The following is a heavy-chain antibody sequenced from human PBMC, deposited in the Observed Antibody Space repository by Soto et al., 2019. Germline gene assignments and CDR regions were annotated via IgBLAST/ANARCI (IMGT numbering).Heavy chain of an antibody. V-gene: IGHV3-23*01. CDR2: IRDSGGTT. CDR1: GFTFINYW. Sequence: GGSLRLSCAASGFTFINYWMTWVRQAPGKGLEWVSDIRDSGGTTYYADSVKGRFTISRDNSKNTLYLQMNSLRAEDTAVYYCAKVQNDYSKFWGQGTLVTVSS. J-gene: IGHJ4*02. CDR3: AKVQNDYSKF. D-gene: IGHD4-4*01.